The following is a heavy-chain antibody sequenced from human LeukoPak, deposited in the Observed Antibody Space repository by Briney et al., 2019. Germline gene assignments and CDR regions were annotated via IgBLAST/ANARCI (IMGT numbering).Heavy chain of an antibody. CDR1: GFTFSDYY. CDR2: ISSSGSTI. D-gene: IGHD2-15*01. V-gene: IGHV3-11*01. CDR3: AREDCSGGSCYGGEDY. Sequence: KPGGSLRLSCAASGFTFSDYYMSWIRQAPGKGLEWVSYISSSGSTIYYADSVMGRFTISRDNAKNSLYLQMNSLRAEDTAVYYCAREDCSGGSCYGGEDYWGQGTLVTVSS. J-gene: IGHJ4*02.